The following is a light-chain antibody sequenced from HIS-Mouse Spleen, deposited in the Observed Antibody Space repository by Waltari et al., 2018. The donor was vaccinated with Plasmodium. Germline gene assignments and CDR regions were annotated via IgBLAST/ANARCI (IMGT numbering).Light chain of an antibody. J-gene: IGLJ3*02. CDR1: SSHIGSNH. CDR2: RNN. Sequence: QSVLTPPPSASGTPGQRVTIPYSGSSSHIGSNHVSWYQQLPGTAPKLLIYRNNQRPSGVPDRFSGSKSGTSASLAISGLRSEDEADYYCAAWDDSLSGPVFGGGTKLTVL. CDR3: AAWDDSLSGPV. V-gene: IGLV1-47*01.